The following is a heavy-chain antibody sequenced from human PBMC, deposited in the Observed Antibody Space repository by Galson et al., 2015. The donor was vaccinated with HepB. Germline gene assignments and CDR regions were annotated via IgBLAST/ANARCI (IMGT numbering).Heavy chain of an antibody. J-gene: IGHJ5*02. CDR3: AKEDRYWNYEYSWFDP. V-gene: IGHV3-30*18. CDR1: GFTFSSYG. D-gene: IGHD1-7*01. CDR2: ISYDGSNK. Sequence: SLRLSCAASGFTFSSYGMHWVRQAPGKGLEWVAVISYDGSNKYYADSVKGRFTISRDNSKNTLYLQMNSLRAEDTAVYYCAKEDRYWNYEYSWFDPWGQGTLVTVSS.